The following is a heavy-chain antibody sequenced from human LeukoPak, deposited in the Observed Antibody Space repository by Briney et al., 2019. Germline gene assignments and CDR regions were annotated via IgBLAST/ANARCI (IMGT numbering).Heavy chain of an antibody. CDR1: GGSFSGYY. J-gene: IGHJ4*02. D-gene: IGHD2-2*01. Sequence: SETLSLTCAVYGGSFSGYYWSWIRQPPGKGLEWIGEINHSGSTNYNPYLKSRVTISVDTSKNQFSLKLSSVTAADTAVYYCARVPGGYYFDYWGQGTLVTVSS. CDR3: ARVPGGYYFDY. V-gene: IGHV4-34*01. CDR2: INHSGST.